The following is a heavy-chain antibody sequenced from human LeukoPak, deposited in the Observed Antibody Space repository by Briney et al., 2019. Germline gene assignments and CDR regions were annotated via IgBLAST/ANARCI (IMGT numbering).Heavy chain of an antibody. CDR3: ARGAANIYYYYLDV. V-gene: IGHV4-4*07. J-gene: IGHJ6*03. Sequence: SETLSLTCTVSGGSIRNSYWSWIRQPAGKGLEWIGRIYSSGSAGYNPSLKSRVTMSVDTSKNQFSLRLDSVTAADTAVYYCARGAANIYYYYLDVWGNWTTVTVSS. D-gene: IGHD2-15*01. CDR1: GGSIRNSY. CDR2: IYSSGSA.